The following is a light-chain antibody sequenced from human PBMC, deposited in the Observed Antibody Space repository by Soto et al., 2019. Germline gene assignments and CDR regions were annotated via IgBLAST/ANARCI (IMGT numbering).Light chain of an antibody. CDR2: DGT. V-gene: IGLV2-8*01. CDR1: SSEIGGLNS. J-gene: IGLJ1*01. CDR3: SSFTDGNNRV. Sequence: QSARTQSPSASGSPGQPVHISCTGTSSEIGGLNSASWYEQHPGKASKGMIYDGTKRPSGVPDRFSGSKSGNAASLPVSALQAGDAAAYYCSSFTDGNNRVFGTGTQGTLL.